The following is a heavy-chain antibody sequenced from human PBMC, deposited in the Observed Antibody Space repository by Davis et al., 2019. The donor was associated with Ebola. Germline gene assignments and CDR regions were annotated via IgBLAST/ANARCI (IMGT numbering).Heavy chain of an antibody. CDR1: GGTFSSYT. D-gene: IGHD6-6*01. CDR3: ATDSIAARPLDY. J-gene: IGHJ4*02. Sequence: SVKVSCKASGGTFSSYTVSWVRQAPGQGLEWMGRVIPMLGIADYAQKFQGRVTITADKFTTTAYMELNRLRSEDTAVYYCATDSIAARPLDYWGQGTLVAVSS. CDR2: VIPMLGIA. V-gene: IGHV1-69*04.